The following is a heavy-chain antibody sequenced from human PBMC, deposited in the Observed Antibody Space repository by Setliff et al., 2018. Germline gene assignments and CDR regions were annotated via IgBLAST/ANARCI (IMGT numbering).Heavy chain of an antibody. CDR2: ISDTALGI. D-gene: IGHD6-13*01. J-gene: IGHJ4*02. Sequence: HPGGSLRLSCAASGFTFNTYAMSWVRQPPGKGLEWVSSISDTALGIYYADSVRDRFTISRDNSKKTLYLQMNSLRAEDTAVYYCVKDVVGYSSTWPKRDYFDYWGQGTLVTVSS. V-gene: IGHV3-23*01. CDR3: VKDVVGYSSTWPKRDYFDY. CDR1: GFTFNTYA.